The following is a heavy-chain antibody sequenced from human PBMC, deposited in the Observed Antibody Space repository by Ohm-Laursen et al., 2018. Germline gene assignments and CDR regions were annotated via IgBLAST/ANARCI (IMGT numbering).Heavy chain of an antibody. CDR3: VGGYITVFHY. D-gene: IGHD5-12*01. J-gene: IGHJ4*02. V-gene: IGHV3-64D*08. CDR2: ITYNGDNS. CDR1: GFTFSSYN. Sequence: SLRLSCAASGFTFSSYNMHWVRQAPGKGLEYVSAITYNGDNSYYANSVKGRFTISRDNAKNTLYLQMNSLGAEDTALYYCVGGYITVFHYWGQGTLVTVSS.